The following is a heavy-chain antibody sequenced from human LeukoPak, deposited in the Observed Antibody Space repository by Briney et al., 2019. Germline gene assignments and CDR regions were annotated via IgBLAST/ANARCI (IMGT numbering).Heavy chain of an antibody. CDR1: GYTFTSYD. V-gene: IGHV1-8*01. CDR3: ARALAPYYYGHGGDASDI. CDR2: MNPNSGNA. D-gene: IGHD3-10*01. Sequence: GASVKVSCKASGYTFTSYDINWVRQATGQGLEWMGWMNPNSGNAGYAQKFQGRVTMTRNTSISTAYMELSSLRSEDTAVYYCARALAPYYYGHGGDASDIWGQGTMVTVSS. J-gene: IGHJ3*02.